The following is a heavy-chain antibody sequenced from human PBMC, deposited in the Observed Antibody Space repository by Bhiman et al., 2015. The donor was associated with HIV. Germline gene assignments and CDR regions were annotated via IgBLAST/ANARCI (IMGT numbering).Heavy chain of an antibody. CDR3: AGVSGRFGQGPAPIDY. Sequence: EVQLVESGGDLVQPGGSLRLSCAASGFTFSSYEMNWVRQAPGKGLEWVSVIYSGGSTYYADSVKGRFTISRDNSQNTLYLQMNSLRAEDTAVYYCAGVSGRFGQGPAPIDYWGQGTLITVSS. D-gene: IGHD3-10*01. V-gene: IGHV3-66*01. J-gene: IGHJ4*02. CDR2: IYSGGST. CDR1: GFTFSSYE.